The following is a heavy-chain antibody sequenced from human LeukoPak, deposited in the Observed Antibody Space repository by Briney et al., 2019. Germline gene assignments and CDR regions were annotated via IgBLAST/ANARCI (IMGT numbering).Heavy chain of an antibody. CDR3: ARGGDFWSGYSRGYYMDV. V-gene: IGHV3-23*01. CDR2: ISGSGGST. D-gene: IGHD3-3*01. J-gene: IGHJ6*03. Sequence: PGGSLRLSCAASGFTFSSYGMSWVRQAPGKGLGWVSVISGSGGSTYYADSVKGRFTISRDNSKNTLYLQMNSLRAEDTAVYFCARGGDFWSGYSRGYYMDVWGKGTTVTVSS. CDR1: GFTFSSYG.